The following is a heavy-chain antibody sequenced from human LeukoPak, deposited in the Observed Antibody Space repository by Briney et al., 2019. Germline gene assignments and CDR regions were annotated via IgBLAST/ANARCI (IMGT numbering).Heavy chain of an antibody. Sequence: SETLSLTCTVSGGSISSGTYYWGWIRQPPGKGLEWIGSIYHSGSTYYNPSLKSRVTISVDTSKNQFSLKLSSVTAADTAVYYCARDPFHSGLFDYWGQGTLVTVSS. J-gene: IGHJ4*02. V-gene: IGHV4-39*07. D-gene: IGHD5-12*01. CDR2: IYHSGST. CDR1: GGSISSGTYY. CDR3: ARDPFHSGLFDY.